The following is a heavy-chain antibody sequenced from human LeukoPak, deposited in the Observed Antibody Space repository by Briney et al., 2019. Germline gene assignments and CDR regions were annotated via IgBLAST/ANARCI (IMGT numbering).Heavy chain of an antibody. J-gene: IGHJ4*02. V-gene: IGHV3-7*01. Sequence: GGSLRLSCEASGFTFYNYWMSWVRQAPGQGLEWVANIKQDGSEKYYVESVKGRFTIARDNGKNSLYLEMISLRAEDTAVYYCARALWEQRSSAYLDYRGQGTLVTVSS. CDR1: GFTFYNYW. CDR3: ARALWEQRSSAYLDY. D-gene: IGHD1-26*01. CDR2: IKQDGSEK.